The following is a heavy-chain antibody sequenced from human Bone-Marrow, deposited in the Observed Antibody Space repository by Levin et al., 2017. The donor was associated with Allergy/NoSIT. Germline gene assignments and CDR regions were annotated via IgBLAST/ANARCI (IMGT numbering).Heavy chain of an antibody. Sequence: KISCKASGGTFSSYAISWVRQAPGQGLEWMGGIIPIFGTANYAQKFQGRVTITADKSTSTAYMELSSLRSEDTAVYYCAHRFGESTNWFDPWGQGTLVTVSS. CDR1: GGTFSSYA. CDR3: AHRFGESTNWFDP. J-gene: IGHJ5*02. CDR2: IIPIFGTA. V-gene: IGHV1-69*06. D-gene: IGHD3-10*01.